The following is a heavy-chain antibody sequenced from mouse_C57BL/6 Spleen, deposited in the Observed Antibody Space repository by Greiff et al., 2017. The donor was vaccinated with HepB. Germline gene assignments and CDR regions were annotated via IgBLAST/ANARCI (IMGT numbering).Heavy chain of an antibody. D-gene: IGHD1-1*01. V-gene: IGHV1-55*01. CDR1: GYTFTSYW. CDR2: IYPGSGST. Sequence: QVQLQQPGAELVKPGASVKMSCKASGYTFTSYWITWVKQRPGQGLEWIGDIYPGSGSTNYNEKFKSKATLTVDTSSSTAYMQLSSLTSEDSAVYYCARDYYGSSYGVFAHWGQGTLVTVSA. CDR3: ARDYYGSSYGVFAH. J-gene: IGHJ3*01.